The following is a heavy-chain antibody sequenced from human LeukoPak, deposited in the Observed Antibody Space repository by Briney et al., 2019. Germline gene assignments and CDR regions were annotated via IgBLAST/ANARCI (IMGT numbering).Heavy chain of an antibody. V-gene: IGHV1-24*01. J-gene: IGHJ3*02. CDR1: GYTLTELS. CDR3: ATSGDRYDSSGYDAFDI. D-gene: IGHD3-22*01. CDR2: FDPEDGET. Sequence: ASVTVSCTVSGYTLTELSMHWVRQAPGKGLEWMGGFDPEDGETIYAQKFQGKVTMTEDTSTDTAYMELSSLRSEDTAVYYCATSGDRYDSSGYDAFDIWGQGTMVTVSS.